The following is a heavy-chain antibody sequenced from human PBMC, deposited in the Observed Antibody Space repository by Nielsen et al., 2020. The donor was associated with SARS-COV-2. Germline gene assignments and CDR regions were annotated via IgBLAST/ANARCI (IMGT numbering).Heavy chain of an antibody. CDR1: GYSLTSYG. V-gene: IGHV1-18*04. CDR3: ARVPYSGSYYGYFDY. J-gene: IGHJ4*02. CDR2: ISPYNGDT. D-gene: IGHD1-26*01. Sequence: ASVKVSCKASGYSLTSYGISWVRQAPGEGLEWMGWISPYNGDTNYAQKFQGRVTMTTDTSTSTAYMELRSLRAEDTAVYYCARVPYSGSYYGYFDYWGQGTLVTVSS.